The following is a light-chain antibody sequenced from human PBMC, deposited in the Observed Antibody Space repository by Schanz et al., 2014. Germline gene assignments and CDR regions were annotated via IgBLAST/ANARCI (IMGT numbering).Light chain of an antibody. Sequence: QSALTQPRSVSGSPGQSVTISCTGTSSDVGGYNFVSWFQQHPGKAPQLLIYDVSEQPSGVPERFSGSKSDNTASLTNSGLQAEDETDYYCSSYTSSSTVVFGGGTKLTVL. J-gene: IGLJ2*01. CDR3: SSYTSSSTVV. CDR1: SSDVGGYNF. CDR2: DVS. V-gene: IGLV2-11*01.